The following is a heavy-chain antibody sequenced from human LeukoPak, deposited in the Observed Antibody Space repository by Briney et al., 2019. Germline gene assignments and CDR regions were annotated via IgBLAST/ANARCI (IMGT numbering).Heavy chain of an antibody. CDR3: ARATVTLGTDY. J-gene: IGHJ4*02. D-gene: IGHD4-11*01. V-gene: IGHV4-34*01. Sequence: PSETLSLTCAGYGGSFSGYYWGWIRQPPGKGLGWVGEINHSGRTNYNPSLKSRVTISVDTSNNQFSLKLSSVTAADTAVYYCARATVTLGTDYWGQGTLVTVSS. CDR1: GGSFSGYY. CDR2: INHSGRT.